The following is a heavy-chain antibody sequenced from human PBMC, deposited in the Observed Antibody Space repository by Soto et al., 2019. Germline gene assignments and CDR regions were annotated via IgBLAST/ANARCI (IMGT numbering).Heavy chain of an antibody. CDR2: IYYSGST. CDR3: ARHPYYYGSGSYYNSKGYYGMDV. D-gene: IGHD3-10*01. Sequence: SETLSLTCTVSGGSISSGGYYWSWIRQHPGKGLEWIGYIYYSGSTYYNPSLKSRVTISVDTSKNQFSLKLSSVTAEDTAVYYCARHPYYYGSGSYYNSKGYYGMDVWGQGTTVTVSS. CDR1: GGSISSGGYY. V-gene: IGHV4-31*03. J-gene: IGHJ6*02.